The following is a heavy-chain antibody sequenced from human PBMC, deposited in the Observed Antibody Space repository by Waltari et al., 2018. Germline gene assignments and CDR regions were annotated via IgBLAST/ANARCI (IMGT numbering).Heavy chain of an antibody. CDR1: GGSIVISNHY. Sequence: QLQLQESGPGLLRPSETLSLTCSVSGGSIVISNHYWAWIRQTPGKGLEWIAIIYYSGTIYYNPSLRSRVTISVDTSNNRFFLNLSSVTAADTAVYYCARMGGVPAAIQNDAFDIWGKGTTVIVSS. CDR3: ARMGGVPAAIQNDAFDI. J-gene: IGHJ3*02. V-gene: IGHV4-39*02. CDR2: IYYSGTI. D-gene: IGHD2-2*01.